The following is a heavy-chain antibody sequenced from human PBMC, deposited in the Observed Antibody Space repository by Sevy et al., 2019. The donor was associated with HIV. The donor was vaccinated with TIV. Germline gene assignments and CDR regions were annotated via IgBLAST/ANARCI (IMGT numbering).Heavy chain of an antibody. CDR3: AGTHSPYYYGSGTDAFDI. Sequence: ASVKVSCKASGYTFTSYGISWVRQAPGQGLEWMGWISAYNGNTNYAQKLQGRVTMTTDTSTSTAYMDMRSLRSDDTAVYYCAGTHSPYYYGSGTDAFDIWGQGTMVTVSS. CDR2: ISAYNGNT. V-gene: IGHV1-18*04. CDR1: GYTFTSYG. J-gene: IGHJ3*02. D-gene: IGHD3-10*01.